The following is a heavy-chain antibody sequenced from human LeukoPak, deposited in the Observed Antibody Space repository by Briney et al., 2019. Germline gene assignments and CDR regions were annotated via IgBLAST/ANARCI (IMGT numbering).Heavy chain of an antibody. CDR1: GGTSTSHT. J-gene: IGHJ4*02. V-gene: IGHV1-69*02. CDR2: IIPILGIA. Sequence: ASVKVSCKASGGTSTSHTISWVRQAPGQGLEWMGRIIPILGIANYAQKFQGRVTITADKSTSTAYMELSSLRSEDTAVYYCARANGLTTIDYWGQGTLVTVSS. D-gene: IGHD4/OR15-4a*01. CDR3: ARANGLTTIDY.